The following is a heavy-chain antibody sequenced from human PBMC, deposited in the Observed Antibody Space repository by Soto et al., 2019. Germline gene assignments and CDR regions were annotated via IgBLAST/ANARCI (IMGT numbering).Heavy chain of an antibody. V-gene: IGHV3-74*01. CDR1: GFTLNNYW. D-gene: IGHD3-16*01. J-gene: IGHJ4*02. Sequence: PGESLTLSCAASGFTLNNYWMHWVREAPGKGLVWVSRINNDGSSTAYADPVKGRLTISRDNAKNTLYLQMNSLRAEDTAIYYCARDLGGPDYWGQGTLVTVSS. CDR3: ARDLGGPDY. CDR2: INNDGSST.